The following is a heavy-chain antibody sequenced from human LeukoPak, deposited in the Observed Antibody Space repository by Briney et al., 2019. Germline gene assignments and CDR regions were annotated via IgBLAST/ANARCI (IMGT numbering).Heavy chain of an antibody. CDR3: ARSRVYSYGYGSALGY. CDR2: INQSGST. Sequence: PSETLSLTCAVYGGSFSGYYWSWLRQPPGKGLEWIGEINQSGSTNYNPSLKSRVTISVDTSKNQFSLKLSSVTAADTAVYYCARSRVYSYGYGSALGYWGQGTLVTVSS. V-gene: IGHV4-34*01. CDR1: GGSFSGYY. D-gene: IGHD5-18*01. J-gene: IGHJ4*02.